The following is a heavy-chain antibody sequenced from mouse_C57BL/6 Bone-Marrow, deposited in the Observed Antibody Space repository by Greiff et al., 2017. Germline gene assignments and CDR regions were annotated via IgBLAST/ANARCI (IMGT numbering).Heavy chain of an antibody. CDR1: GYSFTDYN. J-gene: IGHJ4*01. D-gene: IGHD2-3*01. V-gene: IGHV1-39*01. CDR3: VTWLLRADY. Sequence: EVQLQQSGPELVKPGASVKISCKASGYSFTDYNMNWVKQSNGTSLEWIGVINPNYGTTSYNQKFKGKATLTVDQSSSTAYMQINSLTSEAAAVYYCVTWLLRADYWGQGTSVTVSS. CDR2: INPNYGTT.